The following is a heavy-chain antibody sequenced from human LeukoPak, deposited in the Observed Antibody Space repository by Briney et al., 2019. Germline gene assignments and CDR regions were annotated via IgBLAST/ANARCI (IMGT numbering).Heavy chain of an antibody. D-gene: IGHD4-17*01. V-gene: IGHV4-31*03. CDR1: GGSISSGGYY. CDR2: IYYSGST. Sequence: PSETLSLTCTVSGGSISSGGYYLSWIRQHPGKGLEWIVYIYYSGSTYYNPSLKSRVTISVDTSKNQFSLKLSSATAADTAVYYCARDMGYGDYVHGHNWFDPWGQGTLVTVSS. J-gene: IGHJ5*02. CDR3: ARDMGYGDYVHGHNWFDP.